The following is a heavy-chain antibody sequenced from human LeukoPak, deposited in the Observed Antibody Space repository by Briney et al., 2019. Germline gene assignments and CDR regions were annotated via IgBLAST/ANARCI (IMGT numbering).Heavy chain of an antibody. J-gene: IGHJ4*02. CDR2: IKEDETKK. V-gene: IGHV3-7*01. CDR3: ARDVGGSLDY. Sequence: GGSLRVSCAASAFSFSNYWMAWVRQAPGKGPEWVANIKEDETKKNYVDSVRGRFTISRDNAKNSLYLHMSSLRAEDTAVYYCARDVGGSLDYWGQGTLVTVSS. CDR1: AFSFSNYW. D-gene: IGHD1-26*01.